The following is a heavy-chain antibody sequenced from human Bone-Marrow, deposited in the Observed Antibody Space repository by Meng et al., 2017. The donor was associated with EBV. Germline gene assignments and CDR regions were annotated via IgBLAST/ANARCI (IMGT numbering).Heavy chain of an antibody. J-gene: IGHJ4*02. Sequence: VQLREPGTGLVKPSPTLSLTCTVSGGSISSGGYYWSWIRQHPGKGLEWIGYIYYSGSTYYNPSLKSLVTISVDTSKNKFSLKLSSVTAADTAVYYCARVGYSGSRVTSYYFDYWGQGTLVTVSS. CDR1: GGSISSGGYY. CDR3: ARVGYSGSRVTSYYFDY. V-gene: IGHV4-31*01. D-gene: IGHD1-26*01. CDR2: IYYSGST.